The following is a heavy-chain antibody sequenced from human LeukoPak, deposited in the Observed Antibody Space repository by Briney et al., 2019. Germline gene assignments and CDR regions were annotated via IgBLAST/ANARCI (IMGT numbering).Heavy chain of an antibody. D-gene: IGHD5-24*01. J-gene: IGHJ3*02. V-gene: IGHV3-53*05. CDR2: LFSGGTT. CDR3: ARGGDGYNYAFDM. Sequence: GGSLRLSCAASGFTVSSNYMSWVRQAPGKGLEWVSLLFSGGTTYYADSVRGRFTISRDNSKNTLYLQMNSLRAEDTAVYYCARGGDGYNYAFDMWGQGTMVTVSS. CDR1: GFTVSSNY.